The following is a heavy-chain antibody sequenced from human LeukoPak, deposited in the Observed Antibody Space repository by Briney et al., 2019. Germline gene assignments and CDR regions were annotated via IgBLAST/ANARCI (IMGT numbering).Heavy chain of an antibody. CDR3: ARVERLQDAFDV. Sequence: PGGSLRLSCAASGFTFSTYAMHWVRQAPGKGLEYVSAISSNGGSTYYANSVKGRFTISRDNSKNTLYLEMGSLRAEDMAVYYCARVERLQDAFDVWGQGTMVTVSS. V-gene: IGHV3-64*01. CDR1: GFTFSTYA. CDR2: ISSNGGST. D-gene: IGHD5-24*01. J-gene: IGHJ3*01.